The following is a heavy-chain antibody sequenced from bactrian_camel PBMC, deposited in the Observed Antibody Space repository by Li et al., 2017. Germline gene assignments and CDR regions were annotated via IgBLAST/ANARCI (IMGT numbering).Heavy chain of an antibody. Sequence: VQLVESGGGSVRAGGSLKLSCVVSPTSYSSRTMAWFRQDPGKEREGVAAIYPGGGSTIYADSVKGRFTISHDKAENTVHLQMRDLNLTTLLCTTARQMKPGSPRARGVRRLYLGHYLSGGISSGARGPRSPSP. V-gene: IGHV3S54*01. CDR2: IYPGGGST. CDR3: RQMKPGSPRARGVRRLYLGHYLSGGISS. J-gene: IGHJ4*01. D-gene: IGHD3*01. CDR1: PTSYSSRT.